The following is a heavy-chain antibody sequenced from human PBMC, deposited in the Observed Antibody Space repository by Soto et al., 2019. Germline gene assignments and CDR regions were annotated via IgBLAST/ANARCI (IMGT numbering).Heavy chain of an antibody. D-gene: IGHD6-19*01. V-gene: IGHV4-59*08. CDR3: ARHFRAVASFDY. Sequence: QVQLQESGPGLVKPSETLSLTCTVAGGSISTYYWSWIRQSPGKGLEWIGYVYYSGSTDYNPSLKRRVTMSVDTSKNQFSLNLSSVTAADTAVYYCARHFRAVASFDYWGQGALVTVSS. CDR2: VYYSGST. J-gene: IGHJ4*02. CDR1: GGSISTYY.